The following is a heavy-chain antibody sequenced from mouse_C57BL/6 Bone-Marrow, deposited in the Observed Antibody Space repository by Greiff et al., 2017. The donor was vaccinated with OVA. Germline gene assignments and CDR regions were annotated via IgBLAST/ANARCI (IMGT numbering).Heavy chain of an antibody. CDR3: ARDEAGRGDY. V-gene: IGHV1-58*01. CDR2: IYIGNGYT. Sequence: EVKVVESGAELVRPGSSVKMSCKTSGYTFTSYGINWVKQRPGQGLEWIGYIYIGNGYTEYNEKFTGKATLTSDTSSSTAYMQLSSLTSEESAIYFCARDEAGRGDYWGQGTSVTVSS. CDR1: GYTFTSYG. D-gene: IGHD4-1*01. J-gene: IGHJ4*01.